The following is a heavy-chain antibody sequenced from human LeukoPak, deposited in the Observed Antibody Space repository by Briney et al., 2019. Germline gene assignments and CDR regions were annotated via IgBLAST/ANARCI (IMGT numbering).Heavy chain of an antibody. J-gene: IGHJ4*02. CDR1: GFTFSSYS. CDR2: IRSSSSTI. V-gene: IGHV3-48*01. D-gene: IGHD6-6*01. CDR3: ARDSIAAPLDY. Sequence: PGGSLRRSCAASGFTFSSYSMNWVRQAPGKGLEWVSYIRSSSSTIYYADSVKGRFTISRDNAKNSLYLQMNSLRAEDTAVYYCARDSIAAPLDYWGQGTLVTVSS.